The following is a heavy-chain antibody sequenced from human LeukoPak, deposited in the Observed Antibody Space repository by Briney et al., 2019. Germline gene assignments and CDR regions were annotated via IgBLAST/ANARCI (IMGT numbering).Heavy chain of an antibody. CDR2: INPNSGYT. Sequence: ASVKVSCKASGYALTTYDINWVRQATGQGLEWMGWINPNSGYTGYAQKFQGRITMTRSTSINTAYMDLSSLRSEDTAVYYCARGNRLYSTSWSSLPFDIWGQGTMVTVSS. CDR3: ARGNRLYSTSWSSLPFDI. V-gene: IGHV1-8*01. D-gene: IGHD6-13*01. J-gene: IGHJ3*02. CDR1: GYALTTYD.